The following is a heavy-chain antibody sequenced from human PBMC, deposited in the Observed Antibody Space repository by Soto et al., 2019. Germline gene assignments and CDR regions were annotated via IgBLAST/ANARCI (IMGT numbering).Heavy chain of an antibody. J-gene: IGHJ6*02. Sequence: SETVSLTCTVSGGSISSGDYYWSWIRQPPGKGLEWIGYIYYSGSTYYNPSLKSRVTISVDTSKNQLSLKLSSVTAADTAVYYCARARVYYYGMDVWGQGTTVTVSS. CDR2: IYYSGST. D-gene: IGHD3-10*01. V-gene: IGHV4-30-4*01. CDR1: GGSISSGDYY. CDR3: ARARVYYYGMDV.